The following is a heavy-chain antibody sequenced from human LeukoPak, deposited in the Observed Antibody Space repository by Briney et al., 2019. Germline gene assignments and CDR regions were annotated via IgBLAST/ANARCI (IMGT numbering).Heavy chain of an antibody. Sequence: GGSLRLSCAASGFTFSSYAMSWIRQAQGKGLEWVSAISGSGGSTYYADSVKGRFTISRDNSKNTLYLQMNSLRAEDTAVYYCAKVPEISGYSYVLSYFDYWCQGTLVTVSS. CDR3: AKVPEISGYSYVLSYFDY. CDR1: GFTFSSYA. CDR2: ISGSGGST. J-gene: IGHJ4*02. V-gene: IGHV3-23*01. D-gene: IGHD5-18*01.